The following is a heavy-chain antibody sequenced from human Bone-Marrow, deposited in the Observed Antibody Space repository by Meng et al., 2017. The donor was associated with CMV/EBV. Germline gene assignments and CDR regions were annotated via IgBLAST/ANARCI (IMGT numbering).Heavy chain of an antibody. CDR2: IRSKSDGGTT. J-gene: IGHJ4*02. CDR1: GFTFSNTW. D-gene: IGHD2-2*01. CDR3: TSGKVAYCSSSSCGNDDY. Sequence: GSLKISCTASGFTFSNTWMSWVRQAPGKGLEWVGRIRSKSDGGTTYYAAPVKGRFTISRDDASHTLYLQMNSLQTEDTGVYFCTSGKVAYCSSSSCGNDDYWGQGTLVTVSS. V-gene: IGHV3-15*01.